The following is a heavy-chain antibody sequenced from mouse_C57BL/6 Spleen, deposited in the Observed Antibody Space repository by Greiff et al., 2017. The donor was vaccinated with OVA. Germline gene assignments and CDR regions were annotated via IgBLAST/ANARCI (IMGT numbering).Heavy chain of an antibody. V-gene: IGHV5-16*01. CDR3: ASLTTVVATDWYFDV. CDR1: GFTFSDYY. CDR2: INYDGSST. J-gene: IGHJ1*03. D-gene: IGHD1-1*01. Sequence: EVQLVASEGGLVQPGSSMKLSCTASGFTFSDYYMAWVRQVPEKGLEWVANINYDGSSTYYLDSLKSRFIISRDNAKNILYLQMSSLKSEDTATYYCASLTTVVATDWYFDVWGTGTTVTVSS.